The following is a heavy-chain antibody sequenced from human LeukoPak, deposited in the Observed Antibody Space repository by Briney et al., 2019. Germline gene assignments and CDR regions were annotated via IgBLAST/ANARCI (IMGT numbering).Heavy chain of an antibody. J-gene: IGHJ4*02. CDR3: AKLFAYDSSGSFDY. CDR2: LASGAPP. D-gene: IGHD3-22*01. Sequence: GGSLRLSCAASGFTFSSYAMSWVRQAPGKGLEWVSALASGAPPYYADSVKGRFTISRDNSKNTLYLQVNSLRAEDTAVYYCAKLFAYDSSGSFDYWGQGTLVTVSS. V-gene: IGHV3-23*01. CDR1: GFTFSSYA.